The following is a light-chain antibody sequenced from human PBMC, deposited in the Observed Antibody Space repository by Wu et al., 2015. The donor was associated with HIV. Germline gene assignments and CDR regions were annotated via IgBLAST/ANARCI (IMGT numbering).Light chain of an antibody. CDR1: QGISNS. CDR3: QQYYSSTPT. CDR2: TAS. Sequence: DIQMTQSPPSLSASVGDRVTITCRASQGISNSLAWYQQKPGKAPKLLVSTASRLESGVPSRFSGSGSGTDNTLTISSLQPEDFATYYCQQYYSSTPTFGQGTRLEIK. J-gene: IGKJ5*01. V-gene: IGKV1-NL1*01.